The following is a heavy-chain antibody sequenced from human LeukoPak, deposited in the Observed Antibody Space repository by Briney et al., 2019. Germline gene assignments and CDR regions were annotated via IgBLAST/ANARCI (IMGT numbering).Heavy chain of an antibody. J-gene: IGHJ3*02. D-gene: IGHD2-15*01. CDR3: ARVPYCSGGSCYWVDAFDI. V-gene: IGHV3-30*04. CDR2: ISYDGSNK. CDR1: GFTFSSYA. Sequence: PGRSLRLSCAASGFTFSSYAMHWVRQAPGKGLEWVAVISYDGSNKYYADSVKGRFTISRDNSKNTLYLQMNSLRAEDTAVYYCARVPYCSGGSCYWVDAFDIWGQGATVIVSS.